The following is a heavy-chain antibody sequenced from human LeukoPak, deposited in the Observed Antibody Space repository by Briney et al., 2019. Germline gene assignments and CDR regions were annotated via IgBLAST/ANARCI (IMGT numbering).Heavy chain of an antibody. CDR1: GYTFTDYY. Sequence: ASVKVSCKASGYTFTDYYLHWVRQAPGQGLEWMGWLNPYSGGTNYAQKLQGRVTMTTDTSTSTAYMELRSLRSDDTAVYYCARSILSLVPDAFDIWGQGTMVTVSS. J-gene: IGHJ3*02. V-gene: IGHV1-2*02. CDR2: LNPYSGGT. CDR3: ARSILSLVPDAFDI. D-gene: IGHD2-21*01.